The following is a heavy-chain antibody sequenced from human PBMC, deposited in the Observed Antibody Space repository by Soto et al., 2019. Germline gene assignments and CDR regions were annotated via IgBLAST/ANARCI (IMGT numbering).Heavy chain of an antibody. V-gene: IGHV3-23*01. CDR3: AKLLRPGLQFFDF. CDR1: GFTFSDYA. Sequence: EVQLLESGGGLVQPGGSLRLSCAASGFTFSDYAMSWVRQAPGKGLDWVSAISSSGDHTFYADSVKGRFTISRDNSKNTQYLQVNSRSAEATAVYYCAKLLRPGLQFFDFWGQGTLVTVSS. D-gene: IGHD4-4*01. J-gene: IGHJ4*02. CDR2: ISSSGDHT.